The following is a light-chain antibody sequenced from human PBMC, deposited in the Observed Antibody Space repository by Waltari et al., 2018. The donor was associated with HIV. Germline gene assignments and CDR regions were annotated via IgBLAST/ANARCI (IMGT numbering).Light chain of an antibody. V-gene: IGKV1-27*01. CDR2: KTA. CDR3: QNYNSAPLM. Sequence: DIRMSQSPSSLSASVGDTVTITCRTSQAIGNFLSWYQQKPGKVPKLLIYKTATLQSEVPSRFSGGGSGTGFTLTISSLQPEDVAVYYCQNYNSAPLMFGPGTKVEIK. J-gene: IGKJ1*01. CDR1: QAIGNF.